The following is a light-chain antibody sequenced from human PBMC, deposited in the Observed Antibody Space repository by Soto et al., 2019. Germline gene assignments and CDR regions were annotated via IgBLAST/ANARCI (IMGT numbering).Light chain of an antibody. J-gene: IGLJ3*02. CDR3: TSYTSISAWV. CDR1: SSDVGGYNY. Sequence: QSALTQPASESGSPGQSITISCTGTSSDVGGYNYVAWYQQHPGKAPKLMLYYVSNRPSGVSNRFSGSKSGNTASLTISGLQAEDEADYYCTSYTSISAWVFGGGTKLTVL. V-gene: IGLV2-14*01. CDR2: YVS.